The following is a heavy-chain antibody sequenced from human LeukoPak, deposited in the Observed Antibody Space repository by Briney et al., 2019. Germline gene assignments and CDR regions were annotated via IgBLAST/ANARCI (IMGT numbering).Heavy chain of an antibody. Sequence: GASVKVSCKASGGTFSSYAISWVRQAPGQGLEWMGGIIPIFGTANYAQKFQGRVTITTDESTSTAYMELSSLRSEDTAVYYCAREYSSSYYFDYWGQGTLVTVSS. V-gene: IGHV1-69*05. J-gene: IGHJ4*02. CDR1: GGTFSSYA. CDR3: AREYSSSYYFDY. CDR2: IIPIFGTA. D-gene: IGHD6-6*01.